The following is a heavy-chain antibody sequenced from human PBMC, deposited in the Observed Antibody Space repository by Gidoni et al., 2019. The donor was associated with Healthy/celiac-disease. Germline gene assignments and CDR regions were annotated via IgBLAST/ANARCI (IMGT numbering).Heavy chain of an antibody. CDR2: ITSDGRST. Sequence: EVQLVEAGGGLVQPGGSLRLSCAASGFTVSSYGMPWVRQAPGKGRVWGSRITSDGRSTSYADSVKGRFTISRDHAKNTLYLQMNSLRAEDTAVYYCARVAASGSGSSLFDYWGQGTLVTLSS. CDR3: ARVAASGSGSSLFDY. V-gene: IGHV3-74*01. D-gene: IGHD3-10*01. J-gene: IGHJ4*02. CDR1: GFTVSSYG.